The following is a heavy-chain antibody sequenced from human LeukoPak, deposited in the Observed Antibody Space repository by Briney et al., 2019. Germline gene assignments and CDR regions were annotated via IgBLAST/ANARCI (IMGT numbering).Heavy chain of an antibody. CDR1: GFTFSSYW. J-gene: IGHJ4*02. CDR3: ARVGMVREVNGFDY. V-gene: IGHV3-74*01. D-gene: IGHD3-10*01. CDR2: INSDGSST. Sequence: ETGGSLRLSCAASGFTFSSYWMHWVRQAPGKGLVWVSRINSDGSSTSYADSVKGRFTISRDNAKNTLYLQMNSLRAEDTAVYYCARVGMVREVNGFDYWGQGTLVTVSS.